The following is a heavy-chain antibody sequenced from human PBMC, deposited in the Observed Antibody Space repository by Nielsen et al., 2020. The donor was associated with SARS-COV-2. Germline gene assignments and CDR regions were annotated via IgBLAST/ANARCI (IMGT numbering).Heavy chain of an antibody. CDR2: ISGNSCAI. CDR3: ARVRNWSY. D-gene: IGHD3-9*01. J-gene: IGHJ4*02. CDR1: GFTFSSYS. Sequence: GESLKISCAASGFTFSSYSMNWVRQAPGKGLEWVSYISGNSCAINYAASVNGRFTISRDNARNSLYLQMNSLRHEDTAVYYCARVRNWSYWGQGTLVTVSS. V-gene: IGHV3-48*02.